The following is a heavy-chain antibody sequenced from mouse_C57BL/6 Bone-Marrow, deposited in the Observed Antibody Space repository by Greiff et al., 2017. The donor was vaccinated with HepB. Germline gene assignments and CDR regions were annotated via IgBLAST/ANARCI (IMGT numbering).Heavy chain of an antibody. CDR1: GYSITSGYY. V-gene: IGHV3-6*01. CDR3: AGGNSYYFDY. CDR2: ISYDGSN. J-gene: IGHJ2*01. Sequence: VQLQQSGPGLVKPSQSLSLTCSVTGYSITSGYYWNWIRQFPGNKLEWMGYISYDGSNNYNPSLKNRISITRDTSKNQFFLKLNSVTTEDTATYYCAGGNSYYFDYWGQGTTLTVSS. D-gene: IGHD2-1*01.